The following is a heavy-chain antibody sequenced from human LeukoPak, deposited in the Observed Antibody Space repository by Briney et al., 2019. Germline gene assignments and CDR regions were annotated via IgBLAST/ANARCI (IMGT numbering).Heavy chain of an antibody. Sequence: SETLSLTCTVSGGSISSYYWSWIRQPPGKGLEWIGYIYHSGSTYYNPSLKSRVTISVDRSKNQFSLKLSSVTAADTAVYYCARDRLEGLFDPWGQGTLVTVSS. CDR3: ARDRLEGLFDP. D-gene: IGHD3-22*01. CDR2: IYHSGST. CDR1: GGSISSYY. J-gene: IGHJ5*02. V-gene: IGHV4-59*12.